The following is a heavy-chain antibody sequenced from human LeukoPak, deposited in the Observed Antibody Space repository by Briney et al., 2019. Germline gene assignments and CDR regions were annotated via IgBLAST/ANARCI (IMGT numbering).Heavy chain of an antibody. J-gene: IGHJ4*02. D-gene: IGHD2-15*01. CDR3: ARERGGILAAPTYYFDY. CDR1: GGSISSGSYY. CDR2: IHTSGST. Sequence: PSETLSLTCTVSGGSISSGSYYWSWIRQPAGKGLEWIGRIHTSGSTNYNPSLKSRVTISVDTSKNQFSLKLSSVTAADTAVYYCARERGGILAAPTYYFDYWGQGTLVTVSS. V-gene: IGHV4-61*02.